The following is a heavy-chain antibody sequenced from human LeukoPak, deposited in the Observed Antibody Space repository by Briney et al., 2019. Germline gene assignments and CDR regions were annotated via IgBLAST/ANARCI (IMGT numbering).Heavy chain of an antibody. CDR1: GYTLTELS. CDR2: FDPEDGET. J-gene: IGHJ6*02. CDR3: ARDRLWFGELHV. D-gene: IGHD3-10*01. Sequence: ASVKVSCKVSGYTLTELSMHWVRQAPGKGLEWMGGFDPEDGETIYAQKLQGRVTMTTDTSTSTAYMELRSLRSDDTAVYYFARDRLWFGELHVWGQGTTVTVSS. V-gene: IGHV1-24*01.